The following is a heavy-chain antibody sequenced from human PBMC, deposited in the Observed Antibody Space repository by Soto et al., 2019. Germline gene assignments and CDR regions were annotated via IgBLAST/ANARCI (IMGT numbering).Heavy chain of an antibody. Sequence: GGSLRLSCAASGFTFSSYSMNWVRQAPGKGLEWVSSISSSSSYIYYADSVKGRFTISRDNAKNSLYLQMNSLRAEDTAVYYCARENFWSGYPLDVWGKGTTVTVSS. CDR3: ARENFWSGYPLDV. D-gene: IGHD3-3*01. CDR1: GFTFSSYS. J-gene: IGHJ6*04. CDR2: ISSSSSYI. V-gene: IGHV3-21*01.